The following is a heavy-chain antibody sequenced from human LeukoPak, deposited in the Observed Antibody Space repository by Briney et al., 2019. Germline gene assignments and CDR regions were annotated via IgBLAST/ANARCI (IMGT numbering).Heavy chain of an antibody. CDR1: GFTFSNYW. V-gene: IGHV3-74*01. J-gene: IGHJ4*02. D-gene: IGHD6-6*01. CDR3: AREYSSSRYFDY. Sequence: TGGSLRLSCVASGFTFSNYWMHWVRQAPGKGLAWVSRINSDGSSTTYADSVKGRFTISRDNAENTLYLQMNSLRAEDTAVYYCAREYSSSRYFDYWGQGTLVTVSS. CDR2: INSDGSST.